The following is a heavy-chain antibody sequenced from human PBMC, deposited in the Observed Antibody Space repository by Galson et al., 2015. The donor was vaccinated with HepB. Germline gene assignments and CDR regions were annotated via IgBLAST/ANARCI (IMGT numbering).Heavy chain of an antibody. J-gene: IGHJ3*02. D-gene: IGHD6-19*01. Sequence: SVKVSCKASGYTFTTYGITYVRQAPGQGLEWVGWINPDNGNTNYAQRLQGRVTMTTDTSTTTAYMELRRLTSDDTAVYYCARGGWYANAFDIWGQGIMVTVSS. CDR1: GYTFTTYG. CDR2: INPDNGNT. CDR3: ARGGWYANAFDI. V-gene: IGHV1-18*04.